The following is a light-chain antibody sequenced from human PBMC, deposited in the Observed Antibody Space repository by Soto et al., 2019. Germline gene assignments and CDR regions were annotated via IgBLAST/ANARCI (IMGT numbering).Light chain of an antibody. CDR2: KAS. CDR1: QYISTW. CDR3: QQYDSYPWT. J-gene: IGKJ1*01. Sequence: DNKMNQSPSTLSASVGDRVTINCRASQYISTWLAWYQQKPGKAPKLLIYKASTLESGVPSRFSGSGSGTEFTLTISSLQPDDFATYYCQQYDSYPWTFGQGTKVDIK. V-gene: IGKV1-5*03.